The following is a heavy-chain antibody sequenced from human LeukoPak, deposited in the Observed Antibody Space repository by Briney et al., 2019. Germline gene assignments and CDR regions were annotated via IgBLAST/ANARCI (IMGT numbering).Heavy chain of an antibody. Sequence: GGSLRLSCAASGFTFDDYAMHWVRRAPGKGLEWVSGISWNSSSIGYGDSVKGRFTISRDNARNSLYLQMSSLRAEDTALYYCAKSSSPRSDFRTGAFDIWGQGTMVTVSS. J-gene: IGHJ3*02. V-gene: IGHV3-9*01. D-gene: IGHD1-14*01. CDR2: ISWNSSSI. CDR1: GFTFDDYA. CDR3: AKSSSPRSDFRTGAFDI.